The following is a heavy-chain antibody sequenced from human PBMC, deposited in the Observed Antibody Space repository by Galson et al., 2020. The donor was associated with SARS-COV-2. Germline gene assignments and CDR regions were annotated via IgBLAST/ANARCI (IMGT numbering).Heavy chain of an antibody. CDR1: AYSIRAGYY. D-gene: IGHD6-19*01. V-gene: IGHV4-38-2*02. J-gene: IGHJ4*02. CDR2: IYHTGST. CDR3: PRGYSSVWYQYSVDF. Sequence: ASEPLSLTCSVSAYSIRAGYYWGWIRQPPGKGLEWLGSIYHTGSTYYKSSLKSRLTMSVDTSKNQFSLNLRSVTAADTAVYYCPRGYSSVWYQYSVDFWGQGTLVTVPS.